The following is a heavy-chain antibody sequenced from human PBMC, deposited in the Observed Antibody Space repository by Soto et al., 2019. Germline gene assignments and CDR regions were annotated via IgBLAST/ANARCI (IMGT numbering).Heavy chain of an antibody. CDR3: GRITDYFSSSTCSHPFEY. D-gene: IGHD2-2*01. Sequence: XGSLQISCAASAFTVSPYRMNWVRQAPGKGLEWGASMDSSRVDIYYADAVKGRFTISRDNAKYSLYLQMNSLRAQDTAVYYCGRITDYFSSSTCSHPFEYRGQRTLVTVAS. CDR1: AFTVSPYR. V-gene: IGHV3-21*01. CDR2: MDSSRVDI. J-gene: IGHJ4*02.